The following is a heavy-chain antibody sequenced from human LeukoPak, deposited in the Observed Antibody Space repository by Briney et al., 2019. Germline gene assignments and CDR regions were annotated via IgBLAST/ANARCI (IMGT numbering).Heavy chain of an antibody. J-gene: IGHJ4*02. Sequence: SENLSLTCAVYGGSFNGYYWSWIRQPPGKGLDWIGEINHSGSPNYNPSLKSRVTISVDTSKNQFPLKLSSVTAADTAVYYCARRLVVDTAMVSFDYWGQGTLVTVSS. CDR3: ARRLVVDTAMVSFDY. V-gene: IGHV4-34*01. CDR1: GGSFNGYY. D-gene: IGHD5-18*01. CDR2: INHSGSP.